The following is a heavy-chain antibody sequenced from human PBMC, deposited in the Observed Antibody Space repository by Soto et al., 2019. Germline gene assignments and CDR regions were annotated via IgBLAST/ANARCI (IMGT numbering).Heavy chain of an antibody. CDR2: IKSRMDGGAT. Sequence: VGSLRLSCEASGFTFSNAWMSWVRQAPGKGLEWVGRIKSRMDGGATDYAAPVKGRFNISRDDSKNTLFLQMTSLKTEDTAVYYRTTDHDILWWELHSPAWGTGTLVTVSS. V-gene: IGHV3-15*01. J-gene: IGHJ4*02. CDR1: GFTFSNAW. CDR3: TTDHDILWWELHSPA. D-gene: IGHD2-21*01.